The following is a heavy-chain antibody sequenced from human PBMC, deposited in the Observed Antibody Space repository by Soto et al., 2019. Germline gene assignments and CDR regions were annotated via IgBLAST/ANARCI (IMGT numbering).Heavy chain of an antibody. CDR2: ISAYNGNT. Sequence: ASVKVSCKASGYTFTSYGISWVRQAPGQGLEWMGWISAYNGNTNYAQKLQGRVTMTTDTSTSTAYMELRSLRSDDTAVYYCARSAESPNRFYDPSFHYYYYYGMDVWGQGTTVPVSS. CDR3: ARSAESPNRFYDPSFHYYYYYGMDV. CDR1: GYTFTSYG. J-gene: IGHJ6*02. V-gene: IGHV1-18*01. D-gene: IGHD3-3*01.